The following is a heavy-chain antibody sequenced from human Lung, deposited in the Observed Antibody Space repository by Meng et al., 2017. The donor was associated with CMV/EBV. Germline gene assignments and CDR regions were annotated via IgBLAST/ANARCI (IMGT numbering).Heavy chain of an antibody. D-gene: IGHD2-2*02. Sequence: ASAKVSCKASGYTFTSYGISWVRQAPGQGLEWMGWISAYNGNTNYAQKLQGRVTMTTDTSTSTAYMELRSLRSDDTAVYYCAREGYCSSTSCYTSRYYYYYGMDVWGQGTTVTVSS. J-gene: IGHJ6*02. CDR1: GYTFTSYG. CDR3: AREGYCSSTSCYTSRYYYYYGMDV. CDR2: ISAYNGNT. V-gene: IGHV1-18*01.